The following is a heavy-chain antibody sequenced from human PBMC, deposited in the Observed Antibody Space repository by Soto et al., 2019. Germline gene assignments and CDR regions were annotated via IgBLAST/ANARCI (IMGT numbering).Heavy chain of an antibody. CDR2: IKQDGSEK. J-gene: IGHJ4*02. Sequence: GGSLRLSCAASGFTFSNYWMTWVRQAPGRGLEWVANIKQDGSEKIYVDSVKGRFTISRDNAKNSLYLQMNSLRAEDTAMYYCARAVSDSSGYFPPGYWGQGTRVTVSS. CDR1: GFTFSNYW. CDR3: ARAVSDSSGYFPPGY. D-gene: IGHD3-22*01. V-gene: IGHV3-7*01.